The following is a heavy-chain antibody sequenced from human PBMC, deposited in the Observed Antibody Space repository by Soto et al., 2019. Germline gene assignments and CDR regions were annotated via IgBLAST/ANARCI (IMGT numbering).Heavy chain of an antibody. Sequence: RGSLRLSCVASGLTFGSRAMSWVRQAPGEGLQWVSTITDTGGDAKYADSVRGRFVISRDNSKKTLYLQMTSLTAEDSAMYFCARGSTDSYPGSRIFDFWGRGTLVTVSS. CDR2: ITDTGGDA. J-gene: IGHJ4*02. V-gene: IGHV3-23*01. D-gene: IGHD3-10*01. CDR1: GLTFGSRA. CDR3: ARGSTDSYPGSRIFDF.